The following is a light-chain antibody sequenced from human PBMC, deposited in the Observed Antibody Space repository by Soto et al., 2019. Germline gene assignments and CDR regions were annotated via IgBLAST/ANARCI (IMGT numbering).Light chain of an antibody. V-gene: IGLV1-51*01. J-gene: IGLJ1*01. Sequence: QSVLKQPPSVSAAPGQKVTISCSGRSSNIGNNYVSWYQQLPGTAPKLVIYDNNKRPSGIPDRFSGSKSGTSATLGITGLQTGDEADYYCGTWDSSLSAGQVFGTGTKVTVL. CDR3: GTWDSSLSAGQV. CDR2: DNN. CDR1: SSNIGNNY.